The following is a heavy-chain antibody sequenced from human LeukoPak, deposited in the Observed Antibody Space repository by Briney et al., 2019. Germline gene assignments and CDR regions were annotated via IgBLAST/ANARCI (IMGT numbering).Heavy chain of an antibody. J-gene: IGHJ4*02. D-gene: IGHD3-10*01. V-gene: IGHV1-46*01. CDR2: INPSVGST. CDR3: ARDSGLDGSGSYYNPLDY. CDR1: GYTFTSYY. Sequence: GSVKVSCKASGYTFTSYYMHWVRQAPGQGLEWMGIINPSVGSTSYAQKFQGRVTMTRDTSTSTVYMELSSLRSEDTAMYYCARDSGLDGSGSYYNPLDYWGQGTLGTVSS.